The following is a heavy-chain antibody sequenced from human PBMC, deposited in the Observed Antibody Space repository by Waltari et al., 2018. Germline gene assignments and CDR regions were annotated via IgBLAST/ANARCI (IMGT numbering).Heavy chain of an antibody. J-gene: IGHJ4*02. D-gene: IGHD2-8*01. Sequence: EVELLESGGGLVQPGGTLRRACAAHGFPFTHFAMRWVRQAPGKGLEWVSAISGSGGTTYYADSVKGRFTISRDNSRNVLYLQMNTLSAEDTAVYYCAKDRCTDGQCYTYFDYWGQGALITVSS. CDR1: GFPFTHFA. V-gene: IGHV3-23*01. CDR2: ISGSGGTT. CDR3: AKDRCTDGQCYTYFDY.